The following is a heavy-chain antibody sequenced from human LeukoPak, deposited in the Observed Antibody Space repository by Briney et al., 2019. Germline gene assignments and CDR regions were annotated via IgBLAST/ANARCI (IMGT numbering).Heavy chain of an antibody. CDR2: ISTDGDGP. CDR1: GFTFSNHA. Sequence: GGSLRLSCAASGFTFSNHAMNWVRQVPGKGLVWVSTISTDGDGPHYADSVKGRFTISRDNMKNTLYLQMDNLRYVDTAVYFCARTVNGFDPYFDHWGQGTLVTVSS. CDR3: ARTVNGFDPYFDH. J-gene: IGHJ4*02. D-gene: IGHD5-12*01. V-gene: IGHV3-23*01.